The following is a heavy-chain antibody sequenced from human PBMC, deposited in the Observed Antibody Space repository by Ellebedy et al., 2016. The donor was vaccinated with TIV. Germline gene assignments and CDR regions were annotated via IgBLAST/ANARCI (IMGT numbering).Heavy chain of an antibody. Sequence: PGGSLRLSCATSGFTFTYTWMHWIRQAPGKGLEWISSISGNLQYVNYTDSVKGRFTISRDNGKNSLSLQMDSLRAEDAAMYFCVTNRGEGGLLSFFDFWGRGTQVTVSP. J-gene: IGHJ4*02. D-gene: IGHD2/OR15-2a*01. CDR1: GFTFTYTW. CDR2: ISGNLQYV. V-gene: IGHV3-11*03. CDR3: VTNRGEGGLLSFFDF.